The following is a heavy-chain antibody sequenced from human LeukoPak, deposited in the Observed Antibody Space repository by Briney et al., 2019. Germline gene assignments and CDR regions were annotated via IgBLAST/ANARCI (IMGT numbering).Heavy chain of an antibody. D-gene: IGHD3-3*01. CDR1: GYTFTNYD. CDR2: MNPNSGNT. CDR3: ARGRHELFLESLFWFDP. V-gene: IGHV1-8*03. Sequence: ASVKVSCKASGYTFTNYDINWVRQAAGQGLEWMGWMNPNSGNTGYAQKFQGRVTITRNTSITTAYMELSSLRSEDTAVYYCARGRHELFLESLFWFDPWGQGTLVTVSS. J-gene: IGHJ5*02.